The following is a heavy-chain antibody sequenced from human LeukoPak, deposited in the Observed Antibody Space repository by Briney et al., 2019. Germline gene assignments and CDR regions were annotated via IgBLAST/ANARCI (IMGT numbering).Heavy chain of an antibody. J-gene: IGHJ4*02. CDR3: HPLGYTSN. CDR1: GFTFSSRW. Sequence: PGGSLRLSCAVSGFTSGFTFSSRWMHWVRQAPGKGLMWVSLVKDDGSTNYADSVKGRFTVSGDNTMNTLYLQMNNLRVEDTALYFCHPLGYTSNWGQGTLVTVSS. CDR2: VKDDGST. D-gene: IGHD6-19*01. V-gene: IGHV3-74*01.